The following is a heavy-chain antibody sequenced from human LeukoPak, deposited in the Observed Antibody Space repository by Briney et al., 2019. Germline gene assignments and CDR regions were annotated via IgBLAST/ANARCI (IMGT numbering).Heavy chain of an antibody. CDR1: GFTFSSYS. CDR3: AREKDDYVWGSYRRMYYFDY. D-gene: IGHD3-16*02. CDR2: ISSSSYI. J-gene: IGHJ4*02. Sequence: GGSLRLSCAASGFTFSSYSMNWVRQAPGKGLEWVSSISSSSYIYYADSVKGRFTISRDNAKNSLYLQMNSLRAEDTAVYYCAREKDDYVWGSYRRMYYFDYWGQGTLVTVSS. V-gene: IGHV3-21*01.